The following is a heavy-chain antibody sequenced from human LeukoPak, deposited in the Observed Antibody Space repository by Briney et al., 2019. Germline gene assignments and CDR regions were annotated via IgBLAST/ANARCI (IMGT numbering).Heavy chain of an antibody. CDR1: GFTFSNYA. CDR2: ISGSGGAT. CDR3: ARDGGFDY. J-gene: IGHJ4*02. D-gene: IGHD3-16*01. V-gene: IGHV3-23*01. Sequence: GGSLRVSCAASGFTFSNYAMSWVRQAPVKGLQWLSAISGSGGATYYADSVKGRFTISRDNAKNSLYLQMNSLRAEDTAVYYCARDGGFDYWGQGTLVTVSS.